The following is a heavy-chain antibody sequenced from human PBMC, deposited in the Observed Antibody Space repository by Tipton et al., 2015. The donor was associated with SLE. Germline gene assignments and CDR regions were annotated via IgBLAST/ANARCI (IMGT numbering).Heavy chain of an antibody. CDR1: GFTFSSYG. CDR2: IRYDGSNK. J-gene: IGHJ5*02. D-gene: IGHD6-13*01. Sequence: SLRLSCAASGFTFSSYGMHWVRQAPGKGLEWVAFIRYDGSNKYYADSVKGRFTISRDNSKNTLYLQMNSLRAEDTAVYYCAKDQDSSRGRGDWFDPWGQGTLVTVSS. V-gene: IGHV3-30*02. CDR3: AKDQDSSRGRGDWFDP.